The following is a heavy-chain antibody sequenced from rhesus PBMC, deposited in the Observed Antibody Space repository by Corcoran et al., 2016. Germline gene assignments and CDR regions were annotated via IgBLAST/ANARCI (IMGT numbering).Heavy chain of an antibody. CDR1: GGSISGCY. J-gene: IGHJ4*01. CDR3: ARFSGYYPNFDS. Sequence: QVQLQESGPGLVKPSETLSLTCAVSGGSISGCYWNWIRQPPGKGLEWIGYIGGGSGTTYHNPSLKSRVTISTDTSKCQFSLELRSVAAADTALYYCARFSGYYPNFDSWGRGVLVTVSS. V-gene: IGHV4-165*02. CDR2: IGGGSGTT. D-gene: IGHD3-28*01.